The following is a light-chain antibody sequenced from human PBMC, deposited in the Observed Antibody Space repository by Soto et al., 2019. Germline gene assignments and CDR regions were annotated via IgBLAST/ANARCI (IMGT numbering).Light chain of an antibody. CDR2: EVS. CDR1: SSDVGGYNY. Sequence: QSALTQPPSASGSPGQSVTISCTGTSSDVGGYNYASWYQQHPGKAPKLMIYEVSKRPSGVPDRFSGSKSGNTASLTVSGLQAEGEADYYCSSYAGSNNLVFGGGTKLTVL. J-gene: IGLJ2*01. V-gene: IGLV2-8*01. CDR3: SSYAGSNNLV.